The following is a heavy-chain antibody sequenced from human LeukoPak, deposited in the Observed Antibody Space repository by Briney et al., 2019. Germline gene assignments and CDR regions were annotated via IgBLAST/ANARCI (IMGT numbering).Heavy chain of an antibody. J-gene: IGHJ1*01. D-gene: IGHD6-19*01. V-gene: IGHV3-7*01. CDR1: GFTFSNYW. CDR3: ARVSSAGYSSGWSPFQH. Sequence: GGSLRLSCAASGFTFSNYWMSWVRQAPGKGLEWMANIKQDGSEKYYVDSVKGRFTISRDNAKNSLYLQMNSLRAEDTAVYYCARVSSAGYSSGWSPFQHWGQGTLVTVSS. CDR2: IKQDGSEK.